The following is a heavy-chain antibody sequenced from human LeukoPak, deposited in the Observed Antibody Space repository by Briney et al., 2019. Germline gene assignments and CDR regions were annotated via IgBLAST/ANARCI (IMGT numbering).Heavy chain of an antibody. CDR3: ARGSRVGAYYYYYYMHV. D-gene: IGHD1-26*01. Sequence: GASVKVSCKASAYTFTGYYMHWVRQAPGQGLEWMGWINPNSGGTNYAQKFQGRVTMTRDTSISTAYMELSRLRSDDTAVYYCARGSRVGAYYYYYYMHVWGKGTTVTVSS. J-gene: IGHJ6*03. V-gene: IGHV1-2*02. CDR1: AYTFTGYY. CDR2: INPNSGGT.